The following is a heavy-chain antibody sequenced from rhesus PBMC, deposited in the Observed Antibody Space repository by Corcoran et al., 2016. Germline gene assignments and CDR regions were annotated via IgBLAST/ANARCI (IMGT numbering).Heavy chain of an antibody. Sequence: VQLQESGPGLVKPSETLSLTCVVSGDSVSSWNWWRWSRQPHGKGLEWIGKGGAGNGDIFYHPSLTSRVTISKDTSKTEFSLKMTSMTAADTAVYYCGRHPYPFGGLDSWGQGVVVTVSS. J-gene: IGHJ6*01. CDR1: GDSVSSWNW. CDR3: GRHPYPFGGLDS. CDR2: GGAGNGDI. V-gene: IGHV4-65*02.